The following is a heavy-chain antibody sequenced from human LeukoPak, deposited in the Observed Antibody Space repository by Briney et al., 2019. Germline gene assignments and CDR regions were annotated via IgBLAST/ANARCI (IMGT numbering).Heavy chain of an antibody. CDR1: GFTFSRTG. CDR3: SRRDEKRGVFDF. Sequence: GGSLRLSCVASGFTFSRTGMNWVRQAPGKGLEWISYISSRSRTIHYADSVKGRFTISRDTAKNSLYLQMNSLRAEDTAVYYCSRRDEKRGVFDFWGQGTMVTVSS. V-gene: IGHV3-48*04. CDR2: ISSRSRTI. D-gene: IGHD5-24*01. J-gene: IGHJ3*01.